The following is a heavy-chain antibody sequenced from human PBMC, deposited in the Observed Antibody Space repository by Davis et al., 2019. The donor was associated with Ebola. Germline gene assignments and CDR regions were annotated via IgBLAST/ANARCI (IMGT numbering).Heavy chain of an antibody. Sequence: GESLKISCAASGFRFSDYGIHWVRQAPGKGLEWVSAISGSGGSTYYADSVKGRFTISRDSSKNTLYLQMNSLRAEDTAVYYCAKVKYYSTWRGGFDYWGQGTLVTVSS. J-gene: IGHJ4*02. CDR1: GFRFSDYG. CDR3: AKVKYYSTWRGGFDY. D-gene: IGHD6-13*01. V-gene: IGHV3-23*01. CDR2: ISGSGGST.